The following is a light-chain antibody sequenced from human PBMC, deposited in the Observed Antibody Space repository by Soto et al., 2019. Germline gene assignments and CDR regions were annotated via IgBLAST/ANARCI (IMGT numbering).Light chain of an antibody. CDR3: QQSYSPPPYT. J-gene: IGKJ2*01. V-gene: IGKV1-39*01. Sequence: DIQMTQSPSSLSASVGDRVTITCRASQSIRAYLNWYQQKPGKAPKLLIYAASSLQSGVTSRFSGSGSGTDFTLTISSLQPEDFATYYCQQSYSPPPYTFGQGTKLEIK. CDR2: AAS. CDR1: QSIRAY.